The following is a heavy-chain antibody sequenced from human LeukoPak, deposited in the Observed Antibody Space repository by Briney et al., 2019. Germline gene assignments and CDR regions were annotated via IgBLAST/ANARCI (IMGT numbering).Heavy chain of an antibody. V-gene: IGHV3-66*01. Sequence: GGSLRLSCAASGFTVSGNYMSWVRQAPGKGLEWLSVIHRGGNTYYADSVKGRFTVSRDSSKNTVFLQMDSLRAEDTAVYYCARDPGYGLGVDYGDYWGQGTLVTVSS. J-gene: IGHJ4*02. CDR2: IHRGGNT. CDR3: ARDPGYGLGVDYGDY. CDR1: GFTVSGNY. D-gene: IGHD3-10*01.